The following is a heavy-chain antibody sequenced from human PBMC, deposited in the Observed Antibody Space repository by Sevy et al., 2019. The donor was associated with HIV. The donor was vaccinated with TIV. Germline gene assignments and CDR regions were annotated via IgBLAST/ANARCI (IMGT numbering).Heavy chain of an antibody. CDR2: IYYVGST. J-gene: IGHJ5*02. V-gene: IGHV4-39*01. Sequence: TLSLTCTVSGGSISNTTYHWGWIRQPPGKGLEWFGSIYYVGSTFYNPSLKSRVTMSVDTSKNQFSLNLSSVTAADTAVYYCARHVGFFDPWGQGTLVTVSS. CDR1: GGSISNTTYH. D-gene: IGHD3-10*01. CDR3: ARHVGFFDP.